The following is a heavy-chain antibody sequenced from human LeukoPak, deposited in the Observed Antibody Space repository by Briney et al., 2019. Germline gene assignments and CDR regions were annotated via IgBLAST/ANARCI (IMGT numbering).Heavy chain of an antibody. Sequence: SETLSLTCAVSGGSISSGGYSWSWIRQPPGKGLEWIGYIYHSGSTYYNPSLKSRVTISVDRSKNQSSLKLSSVTAADTAVYYCARDSRTFDYWGQGTLVTVSS. J-gene: IGHJ4*02. CDR2: IYHSGST. CDR3: ARDSRTFDY. CDR1: GGSISSGGYS. V-gene: IGHV4-30-2*01.